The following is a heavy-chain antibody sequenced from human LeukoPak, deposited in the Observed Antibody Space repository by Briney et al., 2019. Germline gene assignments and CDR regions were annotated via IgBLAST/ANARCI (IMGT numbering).Heavy chain of an antibody. Sequence: KTSQTLSLTCAISGDSVSSNSAAWNWIRQSPSRGLEWLGRTYYRSKWYNDYAVSVKSRITINPDTSKNQFSLQLNSVTPEDTAVYYCARAYDILTGYYVGYGMDVWGKGTTVTVSS. V-gene: IGHV6-1*01. CDR2: TYYRSKWYN. CDR3: ARAYDILTGYYVGYGMDV. CDR1: GDSVSSNSAA. J-gene: IGHJ6*04. D-gene: IGHD3-9*01.